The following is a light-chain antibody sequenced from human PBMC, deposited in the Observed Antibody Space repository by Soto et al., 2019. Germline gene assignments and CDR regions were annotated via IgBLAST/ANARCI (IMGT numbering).Light chain of an antibody. CDR3: QQYNDWPRT. CDR1: QNVNIN. V-gene: IGKV3-15*01. CDR2: GAS. Sequence: EVVMTQSPATLSVSPGERVTLSCRASQNVNINLAWYQHKAGQAPRLLLYGASNRATDIPVKFSGSASGTEFTLPISSLQSEDFAFYYCQQYNDWPRTFGQGTRVE. J-gene: IGKJ1*01.